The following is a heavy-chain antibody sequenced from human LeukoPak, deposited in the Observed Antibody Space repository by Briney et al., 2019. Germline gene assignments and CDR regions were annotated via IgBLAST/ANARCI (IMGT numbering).Heavy chain of an antibody. V-gene: IGHV1-18*01. Sequence: ASVKVSCKASGGTFSSYAISWVRQAPGQGLEWMGRISAYNGNTNYAQKLQGRVTMTTDTSTSTAYMELRSLRSDDTAVYYCANMGGCSSTSCFYYGMDVWGQGTTVTVSS. J-gene: IGHJ6*02. CDR3: ANMGGCSSTSCFYYGMDV. CDR1: GGTFSSYA. D-gene: IGHD2-2*01. CDR2: ISAYNGNT.